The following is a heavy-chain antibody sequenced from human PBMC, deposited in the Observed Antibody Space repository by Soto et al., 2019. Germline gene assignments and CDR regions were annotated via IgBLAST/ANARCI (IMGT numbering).Heavy chain of an antibody. CDR1: GYPFTTYG. CDR2: ISVSNGYT. CDR3: TRENAAAASPTLDY. Sequence: AASVKVSCKASGYPFTTYGINWVRQAPGQGLEWMGWISVSNGYTNYAQNLQGRVTMTADTSTNVAYMELRSLRSDDTAVYYCTRENAAAASPTLDYWGHGTLVTVSS. J-gene: IGHJ4*01. V-gene: IGHV1-18*01. D-gene: IGHD6-13*01.